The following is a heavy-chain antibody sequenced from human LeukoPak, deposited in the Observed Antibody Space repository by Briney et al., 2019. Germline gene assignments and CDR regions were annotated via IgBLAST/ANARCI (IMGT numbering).Heavy chain of an antibody. V-gene: IGHV1-2*02. D-gene: IGHD3-10*01. CDR3: ARARYYYGSGSYRY. J-gene: IGHJ4*02. CDR1: GYTFTGYY. Sequence: ASVKVSCKASGYTFTGYYMHWVRQAPGQGLEWMGWINPNSGGTNYAQKFQGRVTMTRDTSISTAYMELSRLRSDDTAVYYCARARYYYGSGSYRYWGQGTLVTVSS. CDR2: INPNSGGT.